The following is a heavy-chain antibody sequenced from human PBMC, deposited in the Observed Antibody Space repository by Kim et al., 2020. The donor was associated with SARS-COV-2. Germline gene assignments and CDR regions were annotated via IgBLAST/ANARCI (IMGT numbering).Heavy chain of an antibody. D-gene: IGHD6-13*01. Sequence: GGSLRLSCSASGFTFSSYAMHWVRQAPGKGLEYVSAISSNGGSTYYADSVKGRFTISRDNSKNTLYLQMSSLRAEDTAVYYCVKVREQLAPGWDYFDYWGQGTLVTVSS. CDR1: GFTFSSYA. V-gene: IGHV3-64D*06. J-gene: IGHJ4*02. CDR3: VKVREQLAPGWDYFDY. CDR2: ISSNGGST.